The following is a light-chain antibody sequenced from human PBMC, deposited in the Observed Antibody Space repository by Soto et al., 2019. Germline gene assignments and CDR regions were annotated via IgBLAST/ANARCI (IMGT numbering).Light chain of an antibody. V-gene: IGKV3-11*01. Sequence: VLTQSPGTLSMSPGERATLSCRASQSLNRDLAWYQQKPGQSPRLLIYDVSNRATGIPARFSGSGSGTDFTLTISSLEPEDFAVYYCQQRSNWPRTFGQGTKVDIK. J-gene: IGKJ1*01. CDR2: DVS. CDR3: QQRSNWPRT. CDR1: QSLNRD.